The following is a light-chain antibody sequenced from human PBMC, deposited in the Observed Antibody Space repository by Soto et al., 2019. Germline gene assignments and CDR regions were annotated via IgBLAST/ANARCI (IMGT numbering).Light chain of an antibody. V-gene: IGKV3-11*01. CDR1: QSVSSY. CDR2: DAS. J-gene: IGKJ4*01. CDR3: QQRSNWPPT. Sequence: EIVLTQAPATLSLSPGERDTLSCRASQSVSSYLAWYQQKPGQAPRLLIYDASNRATGIPARFSGSGSGTDFTLTISSLEPEDFAVYYCQQRSNWPPTFGGGTNVEIK.